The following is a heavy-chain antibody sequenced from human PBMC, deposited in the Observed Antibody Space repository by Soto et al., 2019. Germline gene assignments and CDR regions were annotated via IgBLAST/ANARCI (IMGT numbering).Heavy chain of an antibody. CDR1: GFTFSGSA. Sequence: GGSLRLSCAASGFTFSGSAMHWVRQASGKGLEWLGRIRSKTNSYATAYAASVEGRFTISRDDSKNTAYLQMNSLKTEDTAVYYCAKSSSSWYPPGVWGQGTTVTV. CDR3: AKSSSSWYPPGV. J-gene: IGHJ6*02. D-gene: IGHD6-13*01. CDR2: IRSKTNSYAT. V-gene: IGHV3-73*01.